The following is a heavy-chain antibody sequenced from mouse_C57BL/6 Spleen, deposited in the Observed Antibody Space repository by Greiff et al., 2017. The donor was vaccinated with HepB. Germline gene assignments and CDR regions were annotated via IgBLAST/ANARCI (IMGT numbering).Heavy chain of an antibody. CDR2: IWSGGST. V-gene: IGHV2-4*01. Sequence: VQRVESGPGLVQPSQSLSITCTVSGFSLTSYGVHWVRQPPGKGLEWLGVIWSGGSTDYNAAFISRLSISKDNSKSQVFFKMNSLQADDTAIYYCAKNGYYGSSYVDYAMDYWGQGTSVTVSS. CDR3: AKNGYYGSSYVDYAMDY. J-gene: IGHJ4*01. D-gene: IGHD1-1*01. CDR1: GFSLTSYG.